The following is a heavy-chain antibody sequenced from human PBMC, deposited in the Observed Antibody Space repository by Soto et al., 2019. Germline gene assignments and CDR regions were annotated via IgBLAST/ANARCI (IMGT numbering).Heavy chain of an antibody. CDR3: ARFRGTGYYYYYMDV. CDR2: ISAYNGNT. CDR1: GYTFTSYG. Sequence: ASVKVSCKASGYTFTSYGISWVRQAPGQGLEWMGWISAYNGNTNYAQKLQGRVTMTTDTSTSTAYMELRSLRSDDTAVYYCARFRGTGYYYYYMDVWGKGTTVTVSS. V-gene: IGHV1-18*01. D-gene: IGHD1-1*01. J-gene: IGHJ6*03.